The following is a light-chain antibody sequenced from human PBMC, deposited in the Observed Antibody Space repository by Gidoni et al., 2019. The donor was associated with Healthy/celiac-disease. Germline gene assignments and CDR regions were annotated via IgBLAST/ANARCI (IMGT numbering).Light chain of an antibody. CDR1: NSGSKN. J-gene: IGLJ2*01. Sequence: SYELTQPLSVSVALGQTARITCRGNNSGSKNVHWYQQKPGQAPVLVIYRDSNRPSGIPERFSGSNSGNTATLTISRAQAGDEADYYCQVWDSSVVFGGGTKLTVL. CDR2: RDS. CDR3: QVWDSSVV. V-gene: IGLV3-9*01.